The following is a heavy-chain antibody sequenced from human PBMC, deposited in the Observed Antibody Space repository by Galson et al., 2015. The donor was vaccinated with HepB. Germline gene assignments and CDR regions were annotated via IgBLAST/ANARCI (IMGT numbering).Heavy chain of an antibody. CDR2: TSASSTYT. D-gene: IGHD4-17*01. J-gene: IGHJ5*02. CDR3: ARDGDYLSYRPHWFDP. Sequence: SLRLSCAASGFSFSDYYMSWIRQAPGKGLEWISYTSASSTYTTYADSVTGRFTISRDNAKKSLYLQMNSLRAEDTAVYYCARDGDYLSYRPHWFDPWGQGTLVTVSS. V-gene: IGHV3-11*06. CDR1: GFSFSDYY.